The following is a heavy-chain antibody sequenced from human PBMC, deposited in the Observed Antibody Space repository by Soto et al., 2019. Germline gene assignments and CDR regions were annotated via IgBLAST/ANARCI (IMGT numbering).Heavy chain of an antibody. CDR2: IVVGSGST. CDR3: AAGNGLNG. CDR1: GFTFSSSA. J-gene: IGHJ6*02. V-gene: IGHV1-58*01. Sequence: SRTVYFTASGFTFSSSAVEWGRQNHGQRLEWMGWIVVGSGSTKFAQTFQKRLTITRDMSTSTVYMDLRSLRSEDTAVYHCAAGNGLNGWGQGPRVSVS.